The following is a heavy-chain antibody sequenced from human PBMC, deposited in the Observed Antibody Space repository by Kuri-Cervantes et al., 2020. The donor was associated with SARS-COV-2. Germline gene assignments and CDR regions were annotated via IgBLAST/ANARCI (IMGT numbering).Heavy chain of an antibody. D-gene: IGHD3-10*01. CDR2: MNPNSGNT. Sequence: ASVKVSCKASGYTFTGYYMHWVRQAPGQGLEWMGWMNPNSGNTSYAQKFQGRVTMTRNTSISTAYMELSSLRSEDTAVYYCIVYGSGYNWFDPCGQGTLVVASS. J-gene: IGHJ5*02. CDR3: IVYGSGYNWFDP. CDR1: GYTFTGYY. V-gene: IGHV1-8*02.